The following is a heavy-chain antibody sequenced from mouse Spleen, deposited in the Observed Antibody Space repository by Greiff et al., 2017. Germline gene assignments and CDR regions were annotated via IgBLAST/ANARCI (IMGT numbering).Heavy chain of an antibody. J-gene: IGHJ2*01. D-gene: IGHD1-1*02. CDR3: ARSRGYLDY. CDR2: IWSGGST. V-gene: IGHV2-2*01. CDR1: GFSLTSYG. Sequence: QVQLKQSGPGLVQPSQSLSITCTVSGFSLTSYGVHWVRQSPGKGLEWLGVIWSGGSTDYNAAFISRLSISKDNSKSQVFFKMNSLQADDTAIYYCARSRGYLDYWGQGTTLTVSS.